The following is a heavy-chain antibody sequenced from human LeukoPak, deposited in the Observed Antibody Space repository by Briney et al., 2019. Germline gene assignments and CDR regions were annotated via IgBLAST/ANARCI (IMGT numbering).Heavy chain of an antibody. CDR1: GFTFSSYA. CDR2: NSGSGDST. Sequence: GGSLRLSCAASGFTFSSYAMSWVRQAPGKGLEWVSANSGSGDSTYYADSVKGRFTISRDNSKNTLYLQMNSLRAEDTAVYYCAKPCRSGLSPFDAFDIWGQGTTVTV. CDR3: AKPCRSGLSPFDAFDI. V-gene: IGHV3-23*01. J-gene: IGHJ3*02. D-gene: IGHD6-19*01.